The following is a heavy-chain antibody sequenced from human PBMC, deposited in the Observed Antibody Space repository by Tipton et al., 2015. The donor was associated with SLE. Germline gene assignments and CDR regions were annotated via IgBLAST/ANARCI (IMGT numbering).Heavy chain of an antibody. CDR3: AREGSGWFSFDC. Sequence: TLSLTCTVSGGSISSGSYYWSWIRQPVGKGLEWIGRIYTSGSTNYNPSLKSRVTISVDTSKNQFSLKLSSVTAADTAVYYCAREGSGWFSFDCWGQGTLVTVS. V-gene: IGHV4-61*02. D-gene: IGHD6-19*01. CDR2: IYTSGST. CDR1: GGSISSGSYY. J-gene: IGHJ4*02.